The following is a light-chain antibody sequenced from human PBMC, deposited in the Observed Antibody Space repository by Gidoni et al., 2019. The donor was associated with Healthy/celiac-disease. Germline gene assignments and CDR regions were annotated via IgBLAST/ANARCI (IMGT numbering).Light chain of an antibody. J-gene: IGLJ3*02. V-gene: IGLV2-14*01. CDR2: EVS. CDR1: SSDVGGYNY. Sequence: QSALTQPASVSGSPGQSITIPCTGTSSDVGGYNYVSWYQQHPGKAPKLMIYEVSNRPPGVSNRFSGSKSGNTASLTISGLQAEDEADYYCSSYTSSSTPWVFGGGTKLTVL. CDR3: SSYTSSSTPWV.